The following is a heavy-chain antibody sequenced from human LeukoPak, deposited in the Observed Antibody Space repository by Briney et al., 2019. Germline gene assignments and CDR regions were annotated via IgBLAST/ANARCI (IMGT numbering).Heavy chain of an antibody. CDR1: GGSISSGSYY. CDR3: ARDPYSSWDAFDI. Sequence: PSETLSLTCTVSGGSISSGSYYWSWIRQPAGKGLEWIGRIYYSGSTNYNPSLKSRVTISVDTSKNQFSLKLSSVTAADTAVYYCARDPYSSWDAFDIWGQGTMVTVSS. D-gene: IGHD6-13*01. CDR2: IYYSGST. J-gene: IGHJ3*02. V-gene: IGHV4-61*10.